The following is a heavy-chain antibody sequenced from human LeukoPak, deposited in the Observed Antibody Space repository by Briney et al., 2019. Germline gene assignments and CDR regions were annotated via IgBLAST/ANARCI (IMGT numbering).Heavy chain of an antibody. CDR2: INSDGSST. CDR3: ARLLRSDSYFDY. V-gene: IGHV3-74*01. Sequence: QPGGSLRLSCAAPGFTFSSYWVHWVRQAPGKGLVWVSPINSDGSSTSYADSVKGRFTISRDNAKNTLSLQMNSLRAEDTAVYYCARLLRSDSYFDYWGQGTLVTVSS. J-gene: IGHJ4*02. CDR1: GFTFSSYW. D-gene: IGHD1-26*01.